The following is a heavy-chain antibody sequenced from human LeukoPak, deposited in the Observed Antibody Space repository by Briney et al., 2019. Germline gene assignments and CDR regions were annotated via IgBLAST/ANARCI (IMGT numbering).Heavy chain of an antibody. CDR1: GFTFSSYA. CDR3: AKDLRVLGFDY. J-gene: IGHJ4*02. Sequence: GASLRLSCAASGFTFSSYAMSWVRQAPGKGLEWVSAISGSGGSTYYADSVKGRFTISRDNSKNTLYLQMNSLRAEDTAVYCCAKDLRVLGFDYWGQGTLVTVSS. V-gene: IGHV3-23*01. CDR2: ISGSGGST. D-gene: IGHD3-16*01.